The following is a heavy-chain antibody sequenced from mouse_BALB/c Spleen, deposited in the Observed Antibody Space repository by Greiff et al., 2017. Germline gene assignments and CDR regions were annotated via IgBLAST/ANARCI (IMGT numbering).Heavy chain of an antibody. CDR3: TRASYYGNYFDV. CDR1: GFTFSNYW. CDR2: IRLKSNNYAT. V-gene: IGHV6-6*02. D-gene: IGHD2-10*01. J-gene: IGHJ1*01. Sequence: EVKLMESGGGLVQPGGSMKLSCVASGFTFSNYWMNWVRQSPEKGLEWVAEIRLKSNNYATHYAESVKGRFTISRDDSKSSVYLQMNNLRAEDTGIYYCTRASYYGNYFDVWGAGTTVTVSS.